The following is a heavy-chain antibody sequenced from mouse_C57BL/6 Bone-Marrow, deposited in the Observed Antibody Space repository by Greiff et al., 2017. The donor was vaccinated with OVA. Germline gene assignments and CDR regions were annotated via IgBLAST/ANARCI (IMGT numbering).Heavy chain of an antibody. D-gene: IGHD1-1*01. CDR3: ARVSTTVVGDYWYFDV. J-gene: IGHJ1*03. V-gene: IGHV1-81*01. CDR1: GYTFTSYG. CDR2: IYPRSGNT. Sequence: QVQLQQSGAELARPGASVKLSCKASGYTFTSYGISWVKQRTGQGLEWIGEIYPRSGNTYYNEKFKGKATLTADKSSSTAYMELRSLTSEDSAVYFCARVSTTVVGDYWYFDVWGTGTTVTVSS.